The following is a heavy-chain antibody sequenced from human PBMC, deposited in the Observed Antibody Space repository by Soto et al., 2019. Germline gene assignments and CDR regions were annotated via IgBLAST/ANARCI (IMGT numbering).Heavy chain of an antibody. CDR3: ASRKRTSDAFEI. D-gene: IGHD1-1*01. CDR1: GYSFTSYW. CDR2: IYLDDSDT. Sequence: PGESLKISCKASGYSFTSYWIGWVRQMPGKGLEWMGIIYLDDSDTRYSPSFQGQVTISGDKSISTAYLQWSSLKASDTAMYYCASRKRTSDAFEIWGQGTMVTVSS. V-gene: IGHV5-51*01. J-gene: IGHJ3*02.